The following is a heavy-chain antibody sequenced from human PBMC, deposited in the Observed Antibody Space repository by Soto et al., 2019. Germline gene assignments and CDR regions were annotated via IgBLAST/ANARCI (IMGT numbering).Heavy chain of an antibody. CDR3: ALSTPEYDILTGYVSGGDY. Sequence: ASVKVSCKASGYTFTSYAMHWVLQAPGQRLEWMGWINAGNGNTKYSQKFQGRVTITRDTSTSTVYMELSSLRSEDTAVYYCALSTPEYDILTGYVSGGDYWGQGTLVTVSS. V-gene: IGHV1-3*01. D-gene: IGHD3-9*01. CDR2: INAGNGNT. CDR1: GYTFTSYA. J-gene: IGHJ4*02.